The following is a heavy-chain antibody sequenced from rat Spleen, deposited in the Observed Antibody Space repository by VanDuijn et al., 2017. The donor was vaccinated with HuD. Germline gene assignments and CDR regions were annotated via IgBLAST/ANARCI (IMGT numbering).Heavy chain of an antibody. V-gene: IGHV1-24*01. Sequence: QVQLYQSGTKLVKPGSSVKISCKTSGYTFTGNYMHWIRQRPGNGLEWIGWIYPGDGDTNYNQKFNGKATLTADKSSSTAYMQLSSLTSEDFAVYFCAVQLAYWGQGTLVTVSS. CDR3: AVQLAY. J-gene: IGHJ3*01. D-gene: IGHD1-5*01. CDR1: GYTFTGNY. CDR2: IYPGDGDT.